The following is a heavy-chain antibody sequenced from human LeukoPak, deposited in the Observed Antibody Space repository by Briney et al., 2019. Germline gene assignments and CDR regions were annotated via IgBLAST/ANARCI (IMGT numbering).Heavy chain of an antibody. D-gene: IGHD1-26*01. Sequence: GGSLRLSCAASGFTFTSYSMNWVRQAPGKGLEWVSTISGGGGSTYYADSVKGRFTISRDNSKNTLYLQVNSLRAEDTAVYYCAKGGKWDVTPFDYWGQGTLVTVFS. CDR3: AKGGKWDVTPFDY. CDR2: ISGGGGST. J-gene: IGHJ4*02. CDR1: GFTFTSYS. V-gene: IGHV3-23*01.